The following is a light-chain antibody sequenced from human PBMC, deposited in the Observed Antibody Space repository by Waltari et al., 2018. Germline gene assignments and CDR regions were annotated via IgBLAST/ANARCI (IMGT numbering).Light chain of an antibody. Sequence: QSVLTQPPSASGTPGQRVTISCSGSSSNIGRNTVTWYQQLPGTAPKRLIHTNKQRPSGVPDRFSGSKSGTSASLAISGLQSEDETDYYCAAWDDSLNGAVFGGGTKLTVL. CDR2: TNK. CDR3: AAWDDSLNGAV. V-gene: IGLV1-44*01. J-gene: IGLJ2*01. CDR1: SSNIGRNT.